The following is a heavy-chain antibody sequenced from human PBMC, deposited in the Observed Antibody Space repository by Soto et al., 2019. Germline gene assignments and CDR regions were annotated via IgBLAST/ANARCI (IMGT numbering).Heavy chain of an antibody. CDR2: TRNKANSYTT. Sequence: GGSLRLSCAASGFTFSDHYMDWVRQAPGKGLEWVGRTRNKANSYTTEYSASVKGRFTISRDDSKNSLYLQMNSLKAEDTAVYYCARDSMTTVTYFDYWGQGTLVTVSS. J-gene: IGHJ4*02. V-gene: IGHV3-72*01. CDR3: ARDSMTTVTYFDY. CDR1: GFTFSDHY. D-gene: IGHD4-17*01.